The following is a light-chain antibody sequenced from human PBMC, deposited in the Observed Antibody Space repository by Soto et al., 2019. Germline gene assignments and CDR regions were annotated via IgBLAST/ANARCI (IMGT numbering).Light chain of an antibody. CDR1: SSDVGAYDY. V-gene: IGLV2-8*01. CDR3: SSYTRSSTYV. J-gene: IGLJ1*01. Sequence: QSALTQPPSASGSPGQSVTISCTGTSSDVGAYDYVSWYQQHPGKAPKLMIYEINKRPSGVPDRFSGSKSGNTASLTISGLQAEDEADYYCSSYTRSSTYVFGTGTK. CDR2: EIN.